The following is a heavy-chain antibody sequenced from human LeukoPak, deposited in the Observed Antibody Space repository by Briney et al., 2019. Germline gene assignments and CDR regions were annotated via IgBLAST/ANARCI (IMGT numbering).Heavy chain of an antibody. D-gene: IGHD2-2*01. J-gene: IGHJ5*02. V-gene: IGHV4-59*01. Sequence: PSETLSLTCADSGGSISSYYWSWIRQPPGKGLEWIGYIYYSGSTNYNPSLQSRVTISVDTSKNQFSLKLSSVTAADTAVYYCARDQGYCSSTSCNNWFDPWGQGTLVTVSS. CDR3: ARDQGYCSSTSCNNWFDP. CDR1: GGSISSYY. CDR2: IYYSGST.